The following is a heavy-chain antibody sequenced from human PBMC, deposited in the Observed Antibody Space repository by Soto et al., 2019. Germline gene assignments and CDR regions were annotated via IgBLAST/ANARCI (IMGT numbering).Heavy chain of an antibody. CDR3: ARDRELWFGEFGWFDP. J-gene: IGHJ5*02. V-gene: IGHV1-58*01. Sequence: ASVKVSCKASGFTFTSSAVQWVRQARGQRLEWIGWIVVGSGNTNYAQKFQERVTITRDMSTSTAYMELNSLRAEDTAVYYCARDRELWFGEFGWFDPWGQGTLVTVSS. CDR2: IVVGSGNT. CDR1: GFTFTSSA. D-gene: IGHD3-10*01.